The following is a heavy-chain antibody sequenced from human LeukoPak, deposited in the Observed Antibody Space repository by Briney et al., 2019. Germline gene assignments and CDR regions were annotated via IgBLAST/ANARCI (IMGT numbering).Heavy chain of an antibody. CDR2: MNPNSGNT. V-gene: IGHV1-8*01. D-gene: IGHD5-12*01. CDR3: ARGQGEWLRLSYYGMDV. Sequence: ASVKVSCKASGYTFTSYDINWVRQAPGQGLEWMGWMNPNSGNTGYAQKFQGRVTMTRNTSISTAYMELSSLRSEDTAVYYCARGQGEWLRLSYYGMDVWGQGTTVTVSS. CDR1: GYTFTSYD. J-gene: IGHJ6*02.